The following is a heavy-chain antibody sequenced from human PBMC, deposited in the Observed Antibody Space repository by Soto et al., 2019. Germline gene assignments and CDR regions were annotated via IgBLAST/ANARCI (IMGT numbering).Heavy chain of an antibody. D-gene: IGHD3-3*01. CDR2: ISYDGSNK. CDR3: ARDLSALRFLEWPPLGGMDV. J-gene: IGHJ6*02. CDR1: GFTFSSYA. Sequence: GGSLRLSCAASGFTFSSYAMHWVRQAPGKGLEWVAVISYDGSNKYYADSVKGRFTISRDNSKNTLYLQMNSLRAEDTAVYYCARDLSALRFLEWPPLGGMDVWGQGTTVTVSS. V-gene: IGHV3-30-3*01.